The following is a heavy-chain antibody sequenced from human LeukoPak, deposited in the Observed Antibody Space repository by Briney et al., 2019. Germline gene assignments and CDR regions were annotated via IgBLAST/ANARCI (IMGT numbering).Heavy chain of an antibody. CDR3: ARGRAVRGVITTPPYYYMDV. J-gene: IGHJ6*03. CDR2: MNPNSGNT. CDR1: GYTFTSYD. Sequence: ASVKVSCKASGYTFTSYDINWVRQATGQGLEWMGWMNPNSGNTGYAQKFQGRVTMTRNTSISTAYMELSSLRSEDTAVYYCARGRAVRGVITTPPYYYMDVWGKGTTVTISS. D-gene: IGHD3-10*01. V-gene: IGHV1-8*01.